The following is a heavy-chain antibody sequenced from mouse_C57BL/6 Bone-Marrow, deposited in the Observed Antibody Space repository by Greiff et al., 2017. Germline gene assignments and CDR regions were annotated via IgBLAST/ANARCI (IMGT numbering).Heavy chain of an antibody. CDR2: IYPTSGRT. CDR3: ARSGPQGRRFDY. D-gene: IGHD3-1*01. V-gene: IGHV1-55*01. J-gene: IGHJ2*03. CDR1: GYTFTSYW. Sequence: QVQLQQSGAELVKPGASVKMSCKASGYTFTSYWITWVKQRPGQGLEWIGDIYPTSGRTNYNEKFKSKAILTVDTSSNTAYMQLSSLTSEDSAVFYGARSGPQGRRFDYWGQGTSLTVSS.